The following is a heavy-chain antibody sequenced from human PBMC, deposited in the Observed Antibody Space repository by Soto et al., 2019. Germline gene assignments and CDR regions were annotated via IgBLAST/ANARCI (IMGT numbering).Heavy chain of an antibody. CDR3: AKDYSTVTTDPLSVVLFDY. V-gene: IGHV3-23*01. CDR1: VFTFGDYG. Sequence: PGGSLRLSCTGSVFTFGDYGMTWVRQAPGRGLEWVSIITSDGRTYYADSVKGRFTISRDNSKNTVYLQMNSLRAEDTAVYYCAKDYSTVTTDPLSVVLFDYWGQGALVTVSS. D-gene: IGHD4-17*01. J-gene: IGHJ4*02. CDR2: ITSDGRT.